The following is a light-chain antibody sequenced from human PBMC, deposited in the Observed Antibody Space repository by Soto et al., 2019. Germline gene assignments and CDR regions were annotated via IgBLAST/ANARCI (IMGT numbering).Light chain of an antibody. Sequence: DIQMTQSPSTLSASVGDRVTITCRASQSISSWLVWYQQKPGKAPKLLIYKASSLESGVPSRFSGSGSGTEFTLTISSLQPDDFATYYCQQYNGYSYTFGQGTKLEIK. CDR1: QSISSW. V-gene: IGKV1-5*03. J-gene: IGKJ2*01. CDR2: KAS. CDR3: QQYNGYSYT.